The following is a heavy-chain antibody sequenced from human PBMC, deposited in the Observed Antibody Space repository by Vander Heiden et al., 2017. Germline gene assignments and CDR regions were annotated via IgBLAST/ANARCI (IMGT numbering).Heavy chain of an antibody. Sequence: VQLVESGGGLVQPGRSLRLSCAASGFPFDDCAMHGVRQDPGKGREWVSGISWNSVRIGYADSVKGRFTISRDNAKNSLYLQMNSLRAEDTALYYCAKDKSYYGSGDYWGQGTLVTVSS. J-gene: IGHJ4*02. CDR2: ISWNSVRI. D-gene: IGHD3-10*01. CDR1: GFPFDDCA. V-gene: IGHV3-9*01. CDR3: AKDKSYYGSGDY.